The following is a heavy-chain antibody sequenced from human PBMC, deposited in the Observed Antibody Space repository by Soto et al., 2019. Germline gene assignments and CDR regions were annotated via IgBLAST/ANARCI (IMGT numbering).Heavy chain of an antibody. Sequence: QDQLVQSGAEVKKPGSSVKVSCKAFGGPFSSHTFSWVRQAPGQGLEWMGRIIPALGTTTYAQKFQGGVTITADESVTTVYMELNSLRTEDTAVYYCARPDFGDYWYFDLWGRGTLVTVSS. V-gene: IGHV1-69*08. J-gene: IGHJ2*01. CDR2: IIPALGTT. CDR3: ARPDFGDYWYFDL. D-gene: IGHD4-17*01. CDR1: GGPFSSHT.